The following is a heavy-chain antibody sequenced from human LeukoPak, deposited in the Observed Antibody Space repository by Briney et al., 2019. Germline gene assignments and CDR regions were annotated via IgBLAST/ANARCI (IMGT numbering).Heavy chain of an antibody. J-gene: IGHJ5*02. V-gene: IGHV3-23*01. CDR1: GFTFSSYA. CDR2: ISGSGGST. Sequence: PGGSLRLSCAASGFTFSSYAMSWVRQAPGKGLEGVSAISGSGGSTYYADSVKGRFTISRDNSKNTLYLQMNSLSAEDTAVYYCAKGAEYCSGGSCYSGEFDPWGQGTLVTVSS. CDR3: AKGAEYCSGGSCYSGEFDP. D-gene: IGHD2-15*01.